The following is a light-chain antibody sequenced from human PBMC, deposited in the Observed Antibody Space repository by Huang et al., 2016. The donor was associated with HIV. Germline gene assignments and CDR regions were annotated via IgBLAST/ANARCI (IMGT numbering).Light chain of an antibody. CDR2: DAS. J-gene: IGKJ4*01. CDR1: QSVSSY. Sequence: EIVLTQSPATLSLSPGERATLSCRASQSVSSYLACYQQKPGQAPRRLIYDASNWASGIPARFSGSGSGTDFTRNISSLEPEEFAVYYCQQRSNWAPITFGGGTKVEIK. V-gene: IGKV3-11*01. CDR3: QQRSNWAPIT.